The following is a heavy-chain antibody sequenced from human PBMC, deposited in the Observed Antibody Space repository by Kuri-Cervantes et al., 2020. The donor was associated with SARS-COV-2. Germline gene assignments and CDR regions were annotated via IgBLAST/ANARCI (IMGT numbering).Heavy chain of an antibody. CDR1: GGSISSYY. V-gene: IGHV4-4*07. Sequence: GSLRLSCTVSGGSISSYYWSWIRQPAGKGLEWIGRIYTSGSTNYNPSLKSRVTISVDKSKNQFSLKLSSVTAADTAVYYCASLSTYYDFWSGYFDYWGQGTLVTVSS. D-gene: IGHD3-3*01. CDR3: ASLSTYYDFWSGYFDY. CDR2: IYTSGST. J-gene: IGHJ4*02.